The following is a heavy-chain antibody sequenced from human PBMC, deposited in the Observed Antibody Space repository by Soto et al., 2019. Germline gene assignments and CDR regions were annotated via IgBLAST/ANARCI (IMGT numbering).Heavy chain of an antibody. J-gene: IGHJ5*02. CDR2: ISAYNGNT. V-gene: IGHV1-18*01. Sequence: ASVKVSCKASGYTFTSYGISWVRQAPGQGLEWMGWISAYNGNTNYAQKLQGRVTMTTDTSTSTAYMELRSLRSDDTAVYYCARIVATTYINWFDPWGQATLVTVAS. D-gene: IGHD5-12*01. CDR1: GYTFTSYG. CDR3: ARIVATTYINWFDP.